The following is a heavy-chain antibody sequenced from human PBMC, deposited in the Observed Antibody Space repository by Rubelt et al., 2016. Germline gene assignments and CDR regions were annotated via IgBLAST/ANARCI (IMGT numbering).Heavy chain of an antibody. CDR3: ARIGYSSSSFDY. D-gene: IGHD6-6*01. J-gene: IGHJ4*02. V-gene: IGHV3-21*02. CDR2: ISSTSTYI. Sequence: QLVESGGGLVQPGRSLRLSCAASGFTFSSYAMNWVRQAPGKGLEWVSSISSTSTYIYYADSVMGRLTISRDKAKNSWFRQVNSLRADDTAVYYCARIGYSSSSFDYWGQGTLVTVSS. CDR1: GFTFSSYA.